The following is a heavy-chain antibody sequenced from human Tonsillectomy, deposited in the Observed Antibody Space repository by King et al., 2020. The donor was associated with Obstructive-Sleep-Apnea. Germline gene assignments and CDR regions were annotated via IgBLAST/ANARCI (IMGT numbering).Heavy chain of an antibody. CDR1: GGSISSGGYY. Sequence: QLQESGPGLVKPSQTLSLTCTVSGGSISSGGYYWSWIRQHPGKGLEWIGYIYYSGSTYYNPSLKSRVTISVDTSKNQFSLKLSSVTAADTAWYYFAEDGGGATYCSSTSCRYYYYYGMDVWGQGTTVTVSS. CDR2: IYYSGST. D-gene: IGHD2-2*01. V-gene: IGHV4-31*03. CDR3: AEDGGGATYCSSTSCRYYYYYGMDV. J-gene: IGHJ6*02.